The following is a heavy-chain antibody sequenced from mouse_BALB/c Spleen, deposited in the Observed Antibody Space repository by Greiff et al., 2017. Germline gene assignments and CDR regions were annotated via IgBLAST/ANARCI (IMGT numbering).Heavy chain of an antibody. CDR2: IDPANGNT. CDR3: ARDGYDEGGYATDD. D-gene: IGHD2-2*01. J-gene: IGHJ4*01. V-gene: IGHV14-3*02. Sequence: EVQLQESGAEPVKPGASVKLSCTASGFNIKDTYMHWVKQRPEQGLEWIGRIDPANGNTKYDPKFQGKATITADTSSNTAYLQLSSLTSEDSAVYYCARDGYDEGGYATDDWGQGTSVTVSS. CDR1: GFNIKDTY.